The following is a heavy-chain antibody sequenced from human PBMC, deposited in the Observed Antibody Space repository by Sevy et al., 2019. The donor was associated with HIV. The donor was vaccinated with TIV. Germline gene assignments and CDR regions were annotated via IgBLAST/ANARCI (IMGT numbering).Heavy chain of an antibody. V-gene: IGHV3-33*08. D-gene: IGHD1-1*01. CDR3: ASEHNWDDAFDI. J-gene: IGHJ3*02. CDR2: IWYDGSIK. Sequence: GGSLRLSCAASGFTFNMYGMHWVRQAPGKGLEWVGQIWYDGSIKKYADSVKGRFTISRDNSKSTLYLQMNSLRGEDTAVYFCASEHNWDDAFDIWGQGTMVTDSS. CDR1: GFTFNMYG.